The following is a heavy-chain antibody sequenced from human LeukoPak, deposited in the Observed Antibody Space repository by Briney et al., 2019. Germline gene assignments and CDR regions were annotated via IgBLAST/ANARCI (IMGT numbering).Heavy chain of an antibody. J-gene: IGHJ4*02. Sequence: GGSLRLSCAASGFTFSSYSMNWVRQAPGKGLEWVSSISSSSSYIYYADSVKGRFTISRDNAKNSLYLQMNSLRAEDTAVYYCARVWGYCSSTSCYGGGYFDYWGQGTLVTVSS. V-gene: IGHV3-21*01. CDR3: ARVWGYCSSTSCYGGGYFDY. D-gene: IGHD2-2*01. CDR1: GFTFSSYS. CDR2: ISSSSSYI.